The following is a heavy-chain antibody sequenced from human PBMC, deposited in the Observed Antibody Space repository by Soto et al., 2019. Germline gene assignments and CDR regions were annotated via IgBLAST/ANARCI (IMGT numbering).Heavy chain of an antibody. D-gene: IGHD3-16*01. J-gene: IGHJ5*02. CDR3: ARGGGVPALGDP. Sequence: ETLSLTCGVSGVSMRNSYWTWIRQSAGKGLEWIGRISTSGNTNYNPSLNSRLTMSVDTSKNQVSLKLTSVTAADTAVYYCARGGGVPALGDPWGQGTLVTVSS. CDR1: GVSMRNSY. CDR2: ISTSGNT. V-gene: IGHV4-4*07.